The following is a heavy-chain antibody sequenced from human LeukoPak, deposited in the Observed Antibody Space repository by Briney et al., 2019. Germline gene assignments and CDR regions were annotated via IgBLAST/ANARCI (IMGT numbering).Heavy chain of an antibody. J-gene: IGHJ4*02. V-gene: IGHV4-39*01. CDR3: ASTTVEYSGPYYFDY. CDR1: GGSISSSSYY. Sequence: SETLSLTCTVSGGSISSSSYYWGWIRQPPGKGLEWIGSIYYSGSTYYNPSLKSRVTISVDTSKNQFSLKLSSVTAADTAVYYCASTTVEYSGPYYFDYWGQGTLVTVSS. D-gene: IGHD6-6*01. CDR2: IYYSGST.